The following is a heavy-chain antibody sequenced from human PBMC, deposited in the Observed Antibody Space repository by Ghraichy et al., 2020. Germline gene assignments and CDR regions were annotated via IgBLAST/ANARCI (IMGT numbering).Heavy chain of an antibody. J-gene: IGHJ4*02. D-gene: IGHD5-24*01. Sequence: GGSLRLSCAASGFSFSSYWMHWVRQAPGKGLVWVSRINSDGSNTNYADSVKGRFTISRDNAKNTLYLQMNSLRADDTAVYYCARALAATNDVYWGQGTLVTVSS. CDR1: GFSFSSYW. V-gene: IGHV3-74*01. CDR3: ARALAATNDVY. CDR2: INSDGSNT.